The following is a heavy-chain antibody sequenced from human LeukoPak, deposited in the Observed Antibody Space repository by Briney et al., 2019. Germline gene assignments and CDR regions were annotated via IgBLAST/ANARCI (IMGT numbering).Heavy chain of an antibody. Sequence: GGSLRLSCAASGFTFSNAWMSWVRQAPGKGLEWVSSISSSSSYIYYADSVKGRFTISRDNAKNSLYLQMNSLRAEDTAVYYCARDIPAYYYDSSGSQDYWGQGTLVTVSS. V-gene: IGHV3-21*01. CDR3: ARDIPAYYYDSSGSQDY. CDR1: GFTFSNAW. J-gene: IGHJ4*02. D-gene: IGHD3-22*01. CDR2: ISSSSSYI.